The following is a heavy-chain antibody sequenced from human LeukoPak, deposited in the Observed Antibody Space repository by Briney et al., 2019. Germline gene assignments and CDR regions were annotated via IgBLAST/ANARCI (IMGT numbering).Heavy chain of an antibody. Sequence: RRSLRLSCAATGFTFSNYAIHWGRQAPGKGLEWVAFISDDGSRQHYADSVKGRFTISRDNSKNTLNLQMNSLRAEDTAVYYCVKDRTGTYALDYWGQGTLVTV. D-gene: IGHD3-16*01. V-gene: IGHV3-30-3*01. CDR1: GFTFSNYA. CDR2: ISDDGSRQ. J-gene: IGHJ4*02. CDR3: VKDRTGTYALDY.